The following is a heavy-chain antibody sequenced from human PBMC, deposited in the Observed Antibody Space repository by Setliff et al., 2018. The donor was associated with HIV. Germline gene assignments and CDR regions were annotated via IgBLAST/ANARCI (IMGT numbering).Heavy chain of an antibody. CDR2: MSPQSDNT. Sequence: VSCKASGYAFSAYDFNWVRQAPGQGLEWVGSMSPQSDNTVYAQKFLGRVTMTMDTSIGTAYMELSSLRSEDTAVYYCARGQPPTPRPYFYHMDVWGNGTSVTISS. D-gene: IGHD2-15*01. CDR3: ARGQPPTPRPYFYHMDV. CDR1: GYAFSAYD. J-gene: IGHJ6*03. V-gene: IGHV1-8*02.